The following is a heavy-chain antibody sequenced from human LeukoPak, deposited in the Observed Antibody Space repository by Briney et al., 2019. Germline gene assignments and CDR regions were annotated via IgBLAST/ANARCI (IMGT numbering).Heavy chain of an antibody. CDR3: ASPRALYCSSTSCQTANGAFDI. D-gene: IGHD2-2*01. J-gene: IGHJ3*02. CDR1: GGIFSIFT. V-gene: IGHV1-69*02. CDR2: IIPILGIA. Sequence: SVKVSCKVSGGIFSIFTISWVRQAPGQGLEWMGRIIPILGIANYAQKFQGKVTITSANSTITASMELSSLRSEDTAVYYCASPRALYCSSTSCQTANGAFDIWGQGTMVTVSS.